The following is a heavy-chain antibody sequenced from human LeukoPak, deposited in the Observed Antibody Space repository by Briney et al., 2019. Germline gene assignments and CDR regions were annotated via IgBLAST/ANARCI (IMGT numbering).Heavy chain of an antibody. D-gene: IGHD4-17*01. V-gene: IGHV3-21*01. CDR3: ARVCYGDLNYFDY. Sequence: GGSLRLSCAASGFTFSSYSMNWVRQAPGKGLEWVSSISSSSSYIYYADSVKGRFTISRDNAKNSLYLQMNSLRAEGTAVYYCARVCYGDLNYFDYWGQGTLVTVSS. J-gene: IGHJ4*02. CDR2: ISSSSSYI. CDR1: GFTFSSYS.